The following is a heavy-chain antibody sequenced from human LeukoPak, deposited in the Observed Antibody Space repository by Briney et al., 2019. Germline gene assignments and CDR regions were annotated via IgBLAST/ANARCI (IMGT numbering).Heavy chain of an antibody. CDR1: GGSFSGYY. CDR2: INHSGST. V-gene: IGHV4-34*01. D-gene: IGHD3-10*01. Sequence: KTSETLSLTRAVYGGSFSGYYWSWIRQPPGKGLEWIGEINHSGSTNYNPSLKSRVTISVDTSKNQFSLKLSSVTAADTAVYYCARGPYGSIFYYYYYMDVWGKGATVTVSS. CDR3: ARGPYGSIFYYYYYMDV. J-gene: IGHJ6*03.